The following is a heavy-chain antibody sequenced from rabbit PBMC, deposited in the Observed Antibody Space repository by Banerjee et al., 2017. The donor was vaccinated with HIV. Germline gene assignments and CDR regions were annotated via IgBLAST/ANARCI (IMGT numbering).Heavy chain of an antibody. CDR3: VRDQARMLDL. Sequence: QERLVESGGGLVQPGGSLKLSCKASGFDFSHYGVSWVRQAPGKGLEWIGYIDPIFTTTHYASWVNGRFTISRDIDQNTLYLQLNSLTAADTATYFCVRDQARMLDLWGQGTLVTVS. J-gene: IGHJ6*01. V-gene: IGHV1S47*01. CDR1: GFDFSHYG. CDR2: IDPIFTTT. D-gene: IGHD6-1*01.